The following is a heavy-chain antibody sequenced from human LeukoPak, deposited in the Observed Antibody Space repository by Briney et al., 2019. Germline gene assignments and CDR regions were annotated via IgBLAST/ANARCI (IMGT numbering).Heavy chain of an antibody. J-gene: IGHJ4*02. CDR2: INYSGST. CDR3: ARHGDYYGSGSRY. CDR1: GGSIGSIEW. D-gene: IGHD3-10*01. V-gene: IGHV4-4*02. Sequence: SETLSLTCAVSGGSIGSIEWFSWVRQTPGKGLEWIGEINYSGSTNYNPSLKSRVTISVDTSKNQFSLKLSSVTAADTAVYYCARHGDYYGSGSRYWGQGTLVIVSS.